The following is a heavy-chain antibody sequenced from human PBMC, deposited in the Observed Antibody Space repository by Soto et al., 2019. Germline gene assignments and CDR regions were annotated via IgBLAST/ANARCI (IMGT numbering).Heavy chain of an antibody. D-gene: IGHD2-2*01. Sequence: EVQLLESGGGLVQPGVPLRLSCAASGFTFSSYAMTWVRQAPGKGLEWVSAITGGGDNTYYADSVKGRFTISRDNFKNTLYLQMTSRRDEDTATYYCAKGSKGFDYWGQGTLVTVSS. J-gene: IGHJ4*02. CDR3: AKGSKGFDY. CDR2: ITGGGDNT. V-gene: IGHV3-23*01. CDR1: GFTFSSYA.